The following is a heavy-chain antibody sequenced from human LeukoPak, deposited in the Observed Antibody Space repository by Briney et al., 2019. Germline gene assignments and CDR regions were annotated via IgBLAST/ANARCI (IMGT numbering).Heavy chain of an antibody. D-gene: IGHD2-15*01. J-gene: IGHJ3*02. V-gene: IGHV3-21*01. CDR3: ARDESGGNDAFDI. CDR1: GFTFSDYT. CDR2: ISGSSNYI. Sequence: GGSLRLSCAASGFTFSDYTMNWVRLAPGKGLEWVSSISGSSNYIYYADSVKGRFTISRGNAKNSLYLQMNSLRFEDTAVYYCARDESGGNDAFDIWGQGTMVTVSS.